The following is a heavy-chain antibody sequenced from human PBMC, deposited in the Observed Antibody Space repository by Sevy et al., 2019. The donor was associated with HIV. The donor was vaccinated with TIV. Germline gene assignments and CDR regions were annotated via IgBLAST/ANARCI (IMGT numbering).Heavy chain of an antibody. V-gene: IGHV3-33*01. CDR3: VRGADYYDSSGANSDY. CDR1: GFTFSKYG. Sequence: GGSLRLSCAASGFTFSKYGMHWVRQAPGKGLEWVALIWYDGSNKYYADSVKGRFTISRDNSKNTLYLQMNSLRAEDTAMYYCVRGADYYDSSGANSDYWGQETLVTVSS. J-gene: IGHJ4*02. D-gene: IGHD3-22*01. CDR2: IWYDGSNK.